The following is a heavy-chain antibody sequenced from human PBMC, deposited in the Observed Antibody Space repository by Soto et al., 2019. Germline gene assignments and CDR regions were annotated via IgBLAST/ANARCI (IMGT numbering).Heavy chain of an antibody. CDR2: INPSGGST. J-gene: IGHJ6*02. Sequence: ASVKVSCKASGYTFTSYYMHWVRQAPGQGLEWMGIINPSGGSTSYVQKFQGRVTMTRDTSTSTVYMELSSLRSEDTAVYYCARDQRYCSGGSGYQYHYGMDVWGQGTTVTVSS. CDR1: GYTFTSYY. CDR3: ARDQRYCSGGSGYQYHYGMDV. V-gene: IGHV1-46*01. D-gene: IGHD2-15*01.